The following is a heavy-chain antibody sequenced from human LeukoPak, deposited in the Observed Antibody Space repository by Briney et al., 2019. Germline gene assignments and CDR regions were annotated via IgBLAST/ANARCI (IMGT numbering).Heavy chain of an antibody. Sequence: GRSLRLSCTASGFTFGDYVTSWVRQAPGKGLEWVGFIRSKAYGGTTKNAASVKGRFTISRDDSRSIAYLQMNSLKTEDTAVYYCTRRYNYDSSGYYYVRDAFDIWGQGTMVTVSS. CDR3: TRRYNYDSSGYYYVRDAFDI. CDR1: GFTFGDYV. V-gene: IGHV3-49*04. CDR2: IRSKAYGGTT. J-gene: IGHJ3*02. D-gene: IGHD3-22*01.